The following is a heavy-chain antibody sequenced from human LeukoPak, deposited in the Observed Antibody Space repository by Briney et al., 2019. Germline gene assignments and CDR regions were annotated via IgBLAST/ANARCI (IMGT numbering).Heavy chain of an antibody. D-gene: IGHD3-10*01. J-gene: IGHJ4*02. CDR1: GFTFSSYS. CDR2: ISSSSSYI. V-gene: IGHV3-21*01. CDR3: ARDYYGSGSFYLY. Sequence: GGSLRLSCAASGFTFSSYSMNWVRQAPGKGLEWVSSISSSSSYIYYADSVKGRFTISRDNAKNSLYLQMNSLRAEDTALYYCARDYYGSGSFYLYWGQGTLVTVSS.